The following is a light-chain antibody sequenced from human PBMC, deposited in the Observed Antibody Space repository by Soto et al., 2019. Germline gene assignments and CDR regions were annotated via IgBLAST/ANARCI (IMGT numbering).Light chain of an antibody. CDR1: KLGDKY. J-gene: IGLJ2*01. CDR3: QAWDSSTGGVV. CDR2: QDS. V-gene: IGLV3-1*01. Sequence: SYELTQAPSVSVSPGQTASITCSGDKLGDKYACWYQQKPGQSPVLVIYQDSKRPSGIPERFSGSNSGNTATLTISGTQAMDEADYYCQAWDSSTGGVVFGGGTNLTVL.